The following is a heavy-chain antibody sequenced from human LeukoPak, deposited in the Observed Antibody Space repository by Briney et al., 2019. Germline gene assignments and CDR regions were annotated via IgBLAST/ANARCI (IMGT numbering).Heavy chain of an antibody. V-gene: IGHV3-11*01. J-gene: IGHJ4*02. CDR1: GSTFSDYY. Sequence: PGGSLRLSCAASGSTFSDYYMSWIRQAPGKGLEWVSYISSSGSTIYYADSVKGRFTISRDNAKNSLYLQMNSLRAEDTAVYYCASGLHYYDSSGYQPRWGQGTLVTVSS. CDR3: ASGLHYYDSSGYQPR. CDR2: ISSSGSTI. D-gene: IGHD3-22*01.